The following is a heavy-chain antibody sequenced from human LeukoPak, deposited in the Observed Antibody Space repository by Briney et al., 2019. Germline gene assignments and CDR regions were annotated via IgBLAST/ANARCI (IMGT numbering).Heavy chain of an antibody. V-gene: IGHV4-59*01. D-gene: IGHD5-24*01. Sequence: SETLSPTCTVSGGSISSYYWSWIRQPPGKGLEWIGYIYYSGSTNYNPSLKSRVTISVDTSKNQFSLKLSSVTAADTAVYYCARGWRGGPARGQGYFDYWGQGTLVTVSS. J-gene: IGHJ4*02. CDR3: ARGWRGGPARGQGYFDY. CDR2: IYYSGST. CDR1: GGSISSYY.